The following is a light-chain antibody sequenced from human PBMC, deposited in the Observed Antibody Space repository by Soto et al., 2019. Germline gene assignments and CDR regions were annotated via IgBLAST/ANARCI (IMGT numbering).Light chain of an antibody. CDR3: QHRSNWPT. Sequence: AIRMTQSPSSFSASTGDTVTITCRASQRIISYLAWYQQKPGKAPKLLIYAASTLQSGVPSRFSGIGSGTEFTLTISSLEPEDFAVYYCQHRSNWPTFGGGTKVDIK. J-gene: IGKJ4*01. CDR1: QRIISY. CDR2: AAS. V-gene: IGKV1-8*01.